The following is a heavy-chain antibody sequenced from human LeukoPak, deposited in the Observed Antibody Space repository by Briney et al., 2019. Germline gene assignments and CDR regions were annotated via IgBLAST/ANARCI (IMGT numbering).Heavy chain of an antibody. CDR1: GFTFSSYT. V-gene: IGHV3-21*01. CDR2: ISSSSSYI. J-gene: IGHJ6*02. Sequence: TGGSLRLSCAASGFTFSSYTMNWVRQAPGKGLEWVSSISSSSSYIYYADSVKGRLTISRDNAKNSLYLQMNSLRAEDTAVYYCARDPAPRYCSGGSCYTHYGMDVWGQGTTVTVSS. D-gene: IGHD2-15*01. CDR3: ARDPAPRYCSGGSCYTHYGMDV.